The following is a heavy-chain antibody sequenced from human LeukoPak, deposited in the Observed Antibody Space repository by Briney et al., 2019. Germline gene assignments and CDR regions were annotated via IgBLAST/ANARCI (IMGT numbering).Heavy chain of an antibody. V-gene: IGHV3-15*01. CDR1: GFSFYGAW. CDR2: IKGTDVGGAT. J-gene: IGHJ2*01. Sequence: GGSLRLSCATSGFSFYGAWLSWVRQAPGKGLEWVGRIKGTDVGGATDYAAPVKGRFIISKDDSKRTLYLQMNSLRAEDTAVYYCAKDQFGDRYFDLWGRGTLVTVSS. CDR3: AKDQFGDRYFDL. D-gene: IGHD3-10*01.